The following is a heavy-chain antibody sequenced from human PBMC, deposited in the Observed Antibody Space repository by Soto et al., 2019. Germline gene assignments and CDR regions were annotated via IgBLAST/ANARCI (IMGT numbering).Heavy chain of an antibody. Sequence: GGSLRLSCAASGFTFSSYAMSWVRQAPGKGLEWVSAISGSGGSTYYADSVKGRLTISRDNSKNTLYLQMNSLRAEDTAVYYCAKALGITIFGVAIEYGMDVWGQGTTVTVSS. J-gene: IGHJ6*02. V-gene: IGHV3-23*01. CDR1: GFTFSSYA. D-gene: IGHD3-3*01. CDR3: AKALGITIFGVAIEYGMDV. CDR2: ISGSGGST.